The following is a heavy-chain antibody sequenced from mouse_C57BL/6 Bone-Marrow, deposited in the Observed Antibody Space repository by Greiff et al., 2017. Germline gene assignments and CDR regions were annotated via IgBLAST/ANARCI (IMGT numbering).Heavy chain of an antibody. J-gene: IGHJ2*01. CDR3: SRPLFITTRGFYY. CDR1: GFTIKNTY. V-gene: IGHV14-3*01. Sequence: VQLQQSVAELVRPGASVKLSCTASGFTIKNTYMHWVKQRPEQGLEWIGRIDPAYGTTIYAPKLQGKATITADPTSNPAYLQLSSLTSEDTALYYCSRPLFITTRGFYYGGQGTTPTLTS. CDR2: IDPAYGTT. D-gene: IGHD1-1*01.